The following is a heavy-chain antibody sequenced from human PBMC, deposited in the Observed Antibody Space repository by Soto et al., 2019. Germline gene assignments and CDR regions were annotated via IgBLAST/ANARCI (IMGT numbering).Heavy chain of an antibody. Sequence: SETLSLTCTVSGDSVSSGNYYWSWIRQPPGKGPEWIGSIYFTGNTNYNPSLKSRLTMSIDTSRNLFSLRLGSVTAADTAVYYCGRVPVDTYMIYWSDPWGQGTLVTVSS. D-gene: IGHD3-16*01. CDR3: GRVPVDTYMIYWSDP. J-gene: IGHJ5*02. CDR1: GDSVSSGNYY. CDR2: IYFTGNT. V-gene: IGHV4-61*01.